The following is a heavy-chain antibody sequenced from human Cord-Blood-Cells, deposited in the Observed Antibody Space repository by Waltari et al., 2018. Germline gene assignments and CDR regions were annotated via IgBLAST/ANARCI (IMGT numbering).Heavy chain of an antibody. Sequence: QVQLQESGPGLVKPSETLSLTCTVSGGSISSYYWSWIRQPAGKGLEWIGRIYTSGSTNYNPALKSRVTVAVDMAKNQFSLRLSSVTAADTAVYYCARGITMVRGVTGWFDPWGQGTLVTVSS. CDR1: GGSISSYY. V-gene: IGHV4-4*07. J-gene: IGHJ5*02. CDR3: ARGITMVRGVTGWFDP. D-gene: IGHD3-10*01. CDR2: IYTSGST.